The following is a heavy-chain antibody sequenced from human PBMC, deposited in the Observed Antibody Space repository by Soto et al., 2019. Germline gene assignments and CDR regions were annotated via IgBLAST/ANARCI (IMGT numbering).Heavy chain of an antibody. D-gene: IGHD4-17*01. CDR2: VYWDDDK. Sequence: QITLKESGPTLVKPTQTLTLTCTFSGFSLSTRGVGVGWIRQPPGKALEWLALVYWDDDKRYSPSLKNRLTITKETSKNQVVLTMTDMDPVDTATYYCAHRAVTNWFDPWGQGTLVTVSS. J-gene: IGHJ5*02. V-gene: IGHV2-5*02. CDR1: GFSLSTRGVG. CDR3: AHRAVTNWFDP.